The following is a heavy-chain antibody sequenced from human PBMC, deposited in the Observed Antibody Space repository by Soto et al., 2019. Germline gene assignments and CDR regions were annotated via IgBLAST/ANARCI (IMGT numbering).Heavy chain of an antibody. D-gene: IGHD3-3*01. Sequence: GESLKISCKGSGYSFTSYWIGWVRQMPGKGLEWMGIIYPGDSDTRYSPSFQSQVTISADKSISTAYLQWSSLKASDTAMFYCARAMEYYDFWSGYSPPDYWGQGTLVTVSS. V-gene: IGHV5-51*01. CDR2: IYPGDSDT. CDR3: ARAMEYYDFWSGYSPPDY. CDR1: GYSFTSYW. J-gene: IGHJ4*02.